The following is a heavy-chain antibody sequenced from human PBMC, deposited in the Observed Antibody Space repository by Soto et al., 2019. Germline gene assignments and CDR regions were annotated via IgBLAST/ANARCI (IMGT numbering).Heavy chain of an antibody. CDR2: INTDGSFA. J-gene: IGHJ4*02. D-gene: IGHD6-19*01. CDR3: AGGMGGWPF. CDR1: GFTFSGSW. Sequence: EVQLVESGGGLVQPGGSLRLSSAASGFTFSGSWMHWVRQTPGKGLVWVSHINTDGSFANYADSVQGRFTISRDNAKSTLYLQMSSLRADDTAVYFCAGGMGGWPFWGQGTLVTVSS. V-gene: IGHV3-74*01.